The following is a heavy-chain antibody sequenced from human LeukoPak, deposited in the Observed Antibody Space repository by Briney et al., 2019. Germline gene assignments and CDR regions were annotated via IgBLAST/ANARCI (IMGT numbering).Heavy chain of an antibody. D-gene: IGHD6-19*01. V-gene: IGHV3-21*01. J-gene: IGHJ4*02. CDR2: ISSSSSYI. CDR3: ASVPPYSSGWGSLSDY. CDR1: GFTFSSYS. Sequence: GGSLRLSCAASGFTFSSYSMNWVRQAPGKGLEWVSSISSSSSYIYYADSVKGRFTISRDNAKNSLYLRMNSLRAEDTAVYYCASVPPYSSGWGSLSDYWGQGTLVTVSS.